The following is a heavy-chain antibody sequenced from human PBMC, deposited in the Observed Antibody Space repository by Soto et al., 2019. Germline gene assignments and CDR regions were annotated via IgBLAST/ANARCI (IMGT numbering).Heavy chain of an antibody. V-gene: IGHV3-23*01. J-gene: IGHJ4*02. D-gene: IGHD6-19*01. CDR1: GFTFSSYA. Sequence: EVQLLESGGGLVQPGGSLRLSCAASGFTFSSYAMSWVRQAPGKGLEWVSAISGSGGSTYYADSVKGRFTISRDNSKNTLYLEMNSLRAEDTAVYYCAKLFVGTAIIAVAEPFDYWGQGTLVTVSS. CDR3: AKLFVGTAIIAVAEPFDY. CDR2: ISGSGGST.